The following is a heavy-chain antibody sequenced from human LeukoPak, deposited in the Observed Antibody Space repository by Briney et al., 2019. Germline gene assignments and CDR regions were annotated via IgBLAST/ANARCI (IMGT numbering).Heavy chain of an antibody. CDR1: GGSISSSNW. V-gene: IGHV4-4*02. Sequence: SETLSLTCGVPGGSISSSNWRSWVRQPPGKGLEWIGQIYYSGTTNYNPSLKSRVTISVDRSKNQFSLKLSSMTAADTAVYYCARDRGYCDGGSCYLFDSWGQGTLVTVSA. D-gene: IGHD2-15*01. CDR2: IYYSGTT. CDR3: ARDRGYCDGGSCYLFDS. J-gene: IGHJ4*02.